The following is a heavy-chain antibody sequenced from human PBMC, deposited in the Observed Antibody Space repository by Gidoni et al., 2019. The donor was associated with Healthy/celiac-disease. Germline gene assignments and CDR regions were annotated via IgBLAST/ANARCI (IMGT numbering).Heavy chain of an antibody. D-gene: IGHD5-18*01. CDR1: GGTFSSYA. CDR2: IIPILCIA. V-gene: IGHV1-69*04. CDR3: ASRGYSYGYYFDY. J-gene: IGHJ4*02. Sequence: QVQLVQSGAEVKKPGSSVKVSCKASGGTFSSYAISWVRQAPGQGLEWMGRIIPILCIANYAQKFQCRVTITADKSTSTAYMELSSLRSEDTAVYYCASRGYSYGYYFDYWGPGTLVTVSS.